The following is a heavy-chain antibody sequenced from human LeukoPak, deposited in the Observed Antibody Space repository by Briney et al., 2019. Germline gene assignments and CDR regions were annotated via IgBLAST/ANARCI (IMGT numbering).Heavy chain of an antibody. CDR1: GFTFSSYA. V-gene: IGHV3-64D*06. D-gene: IGHD4-17*01. Sequence: GGSLRLSCSASGFTFSSYAMHWVRRAPGKGLEYVSAISSNGGSTYYADSVKGRFTISRDNSKNTLYLQMNSLRAEDTAVYYCVKDDYGDPFYFDYWGQGTLVTVSS. J-gene: IGHJ4*02. CDR2: ISSNGGST. CDR3: VKDDYGDPFYFDY.